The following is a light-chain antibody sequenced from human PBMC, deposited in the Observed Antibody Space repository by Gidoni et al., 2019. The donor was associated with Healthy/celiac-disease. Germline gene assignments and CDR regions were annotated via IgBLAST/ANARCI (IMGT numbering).Light chain of an antibody. CDR3: AAWDDSLNGWV. V-gene: IGLV1-36*01. CDR2: YDG. CDR1: SPTSGNSA. J-gene: IGLJ3*02. Sequence: QSVLPQPPSVSEAPRQRVTISCAGSSPTSGNSAVTWYQQVPGLAPRLRIYYDGLLPSGVSDRFSGAKSGTSASLAISGLQSEDEADYYGAAWDDSLNGWVFGGGTKLTVL.